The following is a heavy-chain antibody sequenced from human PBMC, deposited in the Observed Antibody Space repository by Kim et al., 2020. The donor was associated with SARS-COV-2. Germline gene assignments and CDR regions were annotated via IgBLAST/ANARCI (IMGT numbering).Heavy chain of an antibody. J-gene: IGHJ5*02. Sequence: KGRLTIARDNSTNTLYLQMNSLRAEDTAVYYCAKDPEYSSGWYFGSNWFDPWGQGTLVTVSS. CDR3: AKDPEYSSGWYFGSNWFDP. V-gene: IGHV3-23*01. D-gene: IGHD6-19*01.